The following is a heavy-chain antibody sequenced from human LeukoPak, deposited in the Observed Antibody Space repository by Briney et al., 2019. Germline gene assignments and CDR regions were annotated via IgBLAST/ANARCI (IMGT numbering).Heavy chain of an antibody. Sequence: ASVKVSCKASGYTFTGYYMHWVRQAPGRGLEWMGWINPNSGGTNYAQKFQGRVTMTRDTSISTAYMELSRLGSDDTAVYYCARAVVGWPVGYWGQGTLVTVSS. CDR2: INPNSGGT. D-gene: IGHD2-15*01. J-gene: IGHJ4*02. V-gene: IGHV1-2*02. CDR3: ARAVVGWPVGY. CDR1: GYTFTGYY.